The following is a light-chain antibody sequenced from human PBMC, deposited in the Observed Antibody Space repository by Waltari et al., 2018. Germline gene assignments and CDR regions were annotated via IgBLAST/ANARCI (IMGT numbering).Light chain of an antibody. J-gene: IGLJ1*01. CDR3: SSYTTSSAPGV. CDR2: AVS. V-gene: IGLV2-14*01. CDR1: DRDVATYAL. Sequence: QPALIQPASVSGSPGQSITITCSGTDRDVATYALFSRHQQHPGTSPHLIIYAVSNRPSGISNRFSASKSGNTASLTIAGLQAEDEADYYCSSYTTSSAPGVFGTGTRVTVL.